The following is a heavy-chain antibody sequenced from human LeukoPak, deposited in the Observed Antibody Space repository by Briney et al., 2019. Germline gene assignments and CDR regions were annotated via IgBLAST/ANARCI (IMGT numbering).Heavy chain of an antibody. Sequence: GGSLRLSCAASGFTFSSYAMHRVRQAPGKGLEWVAVISYDGSNKYYADSVKGRFTISRDNSKNTLYLQMNSLRAEDTAVYYCARDFAQYYYGSGYYYYYGMDVWGQGTTVTVSS. V-gene: IGHV3-30*04. J-gene: IGHJ6*02. CDR1: GFTFSSYA. CDR3: ARDFAQYYYGSGYYYYYGMDV. D-gene: IGHD3-10*01. CDR2: ISYDGSNK.